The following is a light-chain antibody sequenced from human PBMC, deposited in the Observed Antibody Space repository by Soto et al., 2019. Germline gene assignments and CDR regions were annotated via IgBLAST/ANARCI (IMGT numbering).Light chain of an antibody. J-gene: IGLJ3*02. CDR1: SSDIGTYNL. V-gene: IGLV2-23*01. Sequence: QSALTQPASVSGSPGQSITFSCTGTSSDIGTYNLVSWYQQHPGEAPKLMIYEGSKRPSGLSNRFSGSKSGNTASLTISGLQAEDEADYYCCSYAGSNTWVFGGGTKLTVL. CDR3: CSYAGSNTWV. CDR2: EGS.